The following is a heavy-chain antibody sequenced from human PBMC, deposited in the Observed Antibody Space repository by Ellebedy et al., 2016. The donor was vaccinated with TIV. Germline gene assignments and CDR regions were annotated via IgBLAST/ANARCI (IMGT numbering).Heavy chain of an antibody. V-gene: IGHV4-59*12. Sequence: MPGGSLRLSCTVSGDSISSFYWSWIRQPPGKELEWIGYISYSGSTSYNPSLKSRVTISVDTSKNQFSLKLSSVTAADTAVYYCAREGVTMFRGVIENWFDPWGQGTLVTVSS. CDR1: GDSISSFY. CDR2: ISYSGST. CDR3: AREGVTMFRGVIENWFDP. J-gene: IGHJ5*02. D-gene: IGHD3-10*01.